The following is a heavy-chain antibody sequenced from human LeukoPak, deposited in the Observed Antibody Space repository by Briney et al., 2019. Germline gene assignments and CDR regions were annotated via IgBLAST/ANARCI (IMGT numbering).Heavy chain of an antibody. CDR2: ITDSGVLT. Sequence: PGGSLRLSCAASGFTFAAYAMSWVRQAPGKGLDWVVTITDSGVLTFYADSVKGRFSISRDNSRNTVYLQMNSLRVEDTAVYYCAKDYCGGGRCDEIPIDYWGQGTLVTVSS. CDR3: AKDYCGGGRCDEIPIDY. CDR1: GFTFAAYA. D-gene: IGHD2-21*01. V-gene: IGHV3-23*01. J-gene: IGHJ4*02.